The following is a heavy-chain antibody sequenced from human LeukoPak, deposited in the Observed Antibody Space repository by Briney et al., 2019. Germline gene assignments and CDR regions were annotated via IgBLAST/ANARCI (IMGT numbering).Heavy chain of an antibody. J-gene: IGHJ4*02. CDR2: ISSSGSYI. CDR1: RFTFSSYS. CDR3: ARDLYSSSWYFVSPGGY. Sequence: GGSLRLSCAASRFTFSSYSMNWVRQAPGKGLEWVSSISSSGSYIYYADSVKGRFTISRDNAKNSLYLQMNSLRAEDTALYYCARDLYSSSWYFVSPGGYWGQGTLVTVSS. V-gene: IGHV3-21*04. D-gene: IGHD6-13*01.